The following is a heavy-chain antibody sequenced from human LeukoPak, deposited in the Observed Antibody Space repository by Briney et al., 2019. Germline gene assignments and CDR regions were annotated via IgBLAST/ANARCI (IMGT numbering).Heavy chain of an antibody. Sequence: GGSLRLSCAASGFTFSSYGMHWVRQAPGKGLEWVAVISYGGSNKYYADSVKGRFTISRDNSKNTLYLQMNSLRAEDTAVYYCARDGYDILTGYYPGRWFDPWGQGTLVTVSS. J-gene: IGHJ5*02. V-gene: IGHV3-30*03. CDR3: ARDGYDILTGYYPGRWFDP. CDR1: GFTFSSYG. D-gene: IGHD3-9*01. CDR2: ISYGGSNK.